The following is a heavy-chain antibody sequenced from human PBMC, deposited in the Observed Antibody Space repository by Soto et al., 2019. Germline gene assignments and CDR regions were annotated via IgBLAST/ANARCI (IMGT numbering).Heavy chain of an antibody. Sequence: QVQLVQSGAEVKKPGASVKVSCKASGYTFTSYGISWVRQSPGQGLEWMGWISAYNGNTNYAQKLQGRVTMTTDTSTNTAKMELRSLRSDDTAVYYCARASGSSYWFDPWGQGTLVTVSS. CDR1: GYTFTSYG. CDR2: ISAYNGNT. J-gene: IGHJ5*02. D-gene: IGHD1-26*01. CDR3: ARASGSSYWFDP. V-gene: IGHV1-18*01.